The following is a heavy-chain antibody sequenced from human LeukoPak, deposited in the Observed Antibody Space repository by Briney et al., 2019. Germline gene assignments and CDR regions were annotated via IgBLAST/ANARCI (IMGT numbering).Heavy chain of an antibody. V-gene: IGHV3-66*01. CDR1: GFTDRSNS. Sequence: GGSLRLSCAASGFTDRSNSMSWVRQAPGKGLVWVSVIYTGGTTYYADSVKGRFTISRDNSKNTLYLKMNDLRAEDTAVYYCARDVAAPGGVYFDYWGQGTLVTVSS. CDR2: IYTGGTT. J-gene: IGHJ4*02. D-gene: IGHD3-16*01. CDR3: ARDVAAPGGVYFDY.